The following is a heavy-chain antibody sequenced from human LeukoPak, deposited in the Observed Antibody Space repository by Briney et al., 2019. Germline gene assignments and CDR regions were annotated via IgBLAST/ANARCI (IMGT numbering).Heavy chain of an antibody. CDR2: INSGGYT. CDR3: ARRPVNAYSFDS. Sequence: PGGSLRLSCAASGFTFNNAWMSWVRQAPGKGLQWVSFINSGGYTSYADSVKGRFTISRDNSKNTLYLQLNNLRADDTAVYYCARRPVNAYSFDSWGQGTLVTVSS. J-gene: IGHJ4*02. V-gene: IGHV3-53*01. D-gene: IGHD3-16*01. CDR1: GFTFNNAW.